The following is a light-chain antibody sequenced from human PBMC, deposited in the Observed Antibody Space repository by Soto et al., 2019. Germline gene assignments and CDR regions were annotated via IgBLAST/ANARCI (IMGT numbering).Light chain of an antibody. CDR3: QRYGGSPRT. J-gene: IGKJ1*01. V-gene: IGKV3-20*01. Sequence: EIVLTQSPGTLSLSPGERATLSCRASQSVTKSLAWYQQKPGQAPRLLIYGASSRATGIPDRFSGSGSGTDFTLTISRLEPEDFAVYYCQRYGGSPRTFGQGTKVDVK. CDR1: QSVTKS. CDR2: GAS.